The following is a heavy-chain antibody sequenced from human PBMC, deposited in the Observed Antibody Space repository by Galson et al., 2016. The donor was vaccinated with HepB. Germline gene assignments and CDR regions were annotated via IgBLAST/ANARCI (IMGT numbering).Heavy chain of an antibody. V-gene: IGHV3-33*01. CDR1: GFTLSSFG. J-gene: IGHJ4*02. CDR2: IWYDGSNT. D-gene: IGHD6-13*01. Sequence: SLRLSCAASGFTLSSFGMHWVRQAPGKGLEWVAVIWYDGSNTYYADSVKGRFTISRDNSKNTLYLQMNSLRAEDTAIYYRARVSPIAAPGATDCWGQGTQVTVSS. CDR3: ARVSPIAAPGATDC.